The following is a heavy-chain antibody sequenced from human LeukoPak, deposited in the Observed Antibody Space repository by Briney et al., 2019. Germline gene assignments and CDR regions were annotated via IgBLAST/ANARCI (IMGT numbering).Heavy chain of an antibody. CDR1: GYTFTGYY. J-gene: IGHJ4*02. CDR3: ARGLLGSPQDY. D-gene: IGHD1-26*01. Sequence: ASVKVSCKASGYTFTGYYMHWVRQAPGQGLEWMGWINPNSGGTNDAQKFQGRVTMTTDTSISTAYMELSRLRAEDTAVYYCARGLLGSPQDYWGQGTLVTVSS. V-gene: IGHV1-2*02. CDR2: INPNSGGT.